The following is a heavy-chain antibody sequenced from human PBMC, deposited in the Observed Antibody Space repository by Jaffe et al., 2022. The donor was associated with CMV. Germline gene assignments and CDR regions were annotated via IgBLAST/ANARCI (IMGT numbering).Heavy chain of an antibody. D-gene: IGHD3-22*01. CDR1: GGSISSSNW. CDR3: ARVATSYYDSSGYYNWFDP. Sequence: QVQLQESGPGLVKPSGTLSLTCAVSGGSISSSNWWSWVRQPPGKGLEWIGEIYHSGSTNYNPSLKSRVTISVDKSKNQFSLKLSSVTAADTAVYYCARVATSYYDSSGYYNWFDPWGQGTLVTVSS. J-gene: IGHJ5*02. CDR2: IYHSGST. V-gene: IGHV4-4*02.